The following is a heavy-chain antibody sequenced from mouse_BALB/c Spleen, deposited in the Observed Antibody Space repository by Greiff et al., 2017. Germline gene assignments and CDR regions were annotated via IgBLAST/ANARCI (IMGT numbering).Heavy chain of an antibody. D-gene: IGHD2-4*01. CDR1: GFTFSSYA. CDR3: ARGRDYDVEFAY. V-gene: IGHV5-6-5*01. Sequence: EVQGVESGGGLVKPGGSLKLSCAASGFTFSSYAMSWVRQTPEKRLEWVASISSGGSTYYPDSVKGRFNISRDNARNILYLQMSSLRSEDTAMYYCARGRDYDVEFAYWGQGTLVTVSA. J-gene: IGHJ3*01. CDR2: ISSGGST.